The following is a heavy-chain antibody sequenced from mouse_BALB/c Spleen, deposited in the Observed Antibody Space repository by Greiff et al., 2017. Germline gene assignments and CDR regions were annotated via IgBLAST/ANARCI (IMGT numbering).Heavy chain of an antibody. CDR2: ISSGGSYT. J-gene: IGHJ4*01. V-gene: IGHV5-9-4*01. CDR1: GFTFSSYA. D-gene: IGHD2-10*01. Sequence: EVQVVESGGGLVKPGGSLKLSCAASGFTFSSYAMSWVRQSPEKRLEWVAEISSGGSYTYYPDTVTGRFTISRDNAKNTLYLEMSSLRSEDTAMYYCARETTYDGNLYAMDYWGQGTSVTVSS. CDR3: ARETTYDGNLYAMDY.